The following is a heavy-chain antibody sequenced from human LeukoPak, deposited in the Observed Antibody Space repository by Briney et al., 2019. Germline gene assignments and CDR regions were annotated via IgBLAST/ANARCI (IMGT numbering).Heavy chain of an antibody. D-gene: IGHD2-15*01. V-gene: IGHV4-30-4*01. J-gene: IGHJ4*02. CDR3: ARRYCSGGSCLFDY. CDR2: IYYSGST. CDR1: GGSISSGDYY. Sequence: SETLSLTCTVSGGSISSGDYYWSWIRQPPGKGLEWIGYIYYSGSTYYNPSLKSRVTISVDTSKNQFSLKLSSVTAADTAVYHCARRYCSGGSCLFDYWGQGTLVTVSS.